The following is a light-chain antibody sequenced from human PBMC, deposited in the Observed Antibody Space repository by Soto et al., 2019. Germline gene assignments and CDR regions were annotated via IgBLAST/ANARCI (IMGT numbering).Light chain of an antibody. Sequence: QSVLTQPPSVSRAPGQRVTISCTGSSSNIGADYHVHWYQQLPGTAPKLLIYSNSDRPSGVPDRFSGSKSGTSASLAITGLQAEDEADYYCHSYDSSLSGSYVFGPGTKLTVL. V-gene: IGLV1-40*01. CDR3: HSYDSSLSGSYV. J-gene: IGLJ1*01. CDR1: SSNIGADYH. CDR2: SNS.